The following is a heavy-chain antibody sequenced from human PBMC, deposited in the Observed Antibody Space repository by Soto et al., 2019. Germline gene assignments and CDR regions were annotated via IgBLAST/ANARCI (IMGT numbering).Heavy chain of an antibody. CDR2: FDPEDGET. D-gene: IGHD6-13*01. J-gene: IGHJ6*03. CDR3: ATGSAVAGTDYYYYFLAL. CDR1: GYTLTELS. Sequence: ASVKVSCKVSGYTLTELSMHWVRQAPGKGLEWMGGFDPEDGETIYAQKFQGRVTMTEDTSTDTAYMELSSLRSEDTAVYYCATGSAVAGTDYYYYFLALWGKGTSVTVSS. V-gene: IGHV1-24*01.